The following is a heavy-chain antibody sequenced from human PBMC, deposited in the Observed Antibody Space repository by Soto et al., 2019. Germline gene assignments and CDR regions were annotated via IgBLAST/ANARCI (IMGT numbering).Heavy chain of an antibody. D-gene: IGHD3-10*01. V-gene: IGHV4-61*08. Sequence: SETLSLTCTVSGGSISSGGYYWSWIRQHPGKGLEWIGYIYYSGSTNYNPSLKSRVTISVDTSKNQFSLKLSSVTAADTAVYYCARGRSFYGSGSYYNGYYYYYGMDVWGQGTTVTVSS. J-gene: IGHJ6*02. CDR3: ARGRSFYGSGSYYNGYYYYYGMDV. CDR1: GGSISSGGYY. CDR2: IYYSGST.